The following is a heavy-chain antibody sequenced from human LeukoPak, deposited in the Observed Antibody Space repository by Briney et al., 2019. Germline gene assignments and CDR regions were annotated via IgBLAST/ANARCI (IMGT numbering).Heavy chain of an antibody. D-gene: IGHD2-2*01. CDR3: ARHDIVVVPAGTDY. V-gene: IGHV4-39*01. CDR1: GGSISSSSYY. J-gene: IGHJ4*02. Sequence: SETLSLTCTVSGGSISSSSYYWGWIRQPPGKGLEWIGSIYYSGSTYYNPSLKSRVTISVDTSKNQFSLKLSSVTAAGTAVYYCARHDIVVVPAGTDYWGQGTLVTVSS. CDR2: IYYSGST.